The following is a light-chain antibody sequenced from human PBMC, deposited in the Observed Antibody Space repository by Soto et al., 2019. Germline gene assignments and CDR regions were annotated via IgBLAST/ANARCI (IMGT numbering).Light chain of an antibody. J-gene: IGKJ1*01. CDR2: DGS. CDR1: QSINIW. CDR3: GQYQKYWT. Sequence: DIKMNQSPSILSASVGDRVTITCRSSQSINIWLAWYQHKTWEAPKFVISDGSTWQSWCPSRLRGSGSGAEVTLTISSLQPDDFATWYCGQYQKYWTVGQENRVDIK. V-gene: IGKV1-5*01.